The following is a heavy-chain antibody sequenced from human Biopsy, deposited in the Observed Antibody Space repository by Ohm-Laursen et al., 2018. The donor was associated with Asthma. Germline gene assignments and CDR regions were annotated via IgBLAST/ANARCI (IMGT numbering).Heavy chain of an antibody. CDR2: GFWSGST. CDR3: ARVVSYGDIYFGIDV. CDR1: GGYTGSSDHH. Sequence: TLSLTCRVSGGYTGSSDHHWAWIRQAPGKGLEWIGFGFWSGSTHYSRSLERRVSISIDTATNEFSMKLWSVTPADTAVYFCARVVSYGDIYFGIDVWGPGNTVVVS. D-gene: IGHD4-17*01. J-gene: IGHJ6*02. V-gene: IGHV4-30-4*01.